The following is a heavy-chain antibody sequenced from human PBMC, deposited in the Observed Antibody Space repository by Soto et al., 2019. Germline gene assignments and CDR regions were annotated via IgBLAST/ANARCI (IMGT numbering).Heavy chain of an antibody. J-gene: IGHJ3*02. CDR2: ISAYNGNT. V-gene: IGHV1-18*01. D-gene: IGHD3-22*01. CDR3: ARVAMIVVVTGDVDAFDI. CDR1: GYTVTSYG. Sequence: ASVKVSCKASGYTVTSYGISWVRQAPGQGLEWMGWISAYNGNTNYAQKLQGRVTMTTDTSTSTAYMELRSLRSDDTAVYYCARVAMIVVVTGDVDAFDIWGQGTRVTVSS.